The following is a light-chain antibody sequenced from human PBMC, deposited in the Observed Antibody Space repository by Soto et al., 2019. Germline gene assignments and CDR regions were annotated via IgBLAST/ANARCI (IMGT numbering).Light chain of an antibody. Sequence: QSVLTQPASVSGSPGQSITISCTGTSSDVGSYNLVSWYQQHPGKAPKLMIYEGSKRPSGVSNRFSCSKSGNTASLTISGLQAEDEADYYCCSYAGSSTPVVFGGGTQLTVL. CDR3: CSYAGSSTPVV. J-gene: IGLJ2*01. CDR2: EGS. V-gene: IGLV2-23*01. CDR1: SSDVGSYNL.